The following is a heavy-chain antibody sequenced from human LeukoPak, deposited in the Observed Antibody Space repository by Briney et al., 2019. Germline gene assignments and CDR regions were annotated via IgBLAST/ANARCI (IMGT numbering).Heavy chain of an antibody. CDR3: ARQGFYYYDSSGLLFDY. J-gene: IGHJ4*02. D-gene: IGHD3-22*01. Sequence: SETLSLTCTVSGGYISSSSYYWGWIRQPPGNGLEWIGSIYYSGSTYYNPSFKSRVTISVDKSKNQFSLKLSSVTAADTAVYYCARQGFYYYDSSGLLFDYWGQGTLVTVSS. CDR1: GGYISSSSYY. CDR2: IYYSGST. V-gene: IGHV4-39*07.